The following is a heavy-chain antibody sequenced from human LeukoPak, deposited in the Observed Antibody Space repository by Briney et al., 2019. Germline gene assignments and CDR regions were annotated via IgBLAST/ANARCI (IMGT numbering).Heavy chain of an antibody. J-gene: IGHJ4*02. CDR1: GFTFSSYS. Sequence: PGGSLRLSCAASGFTFSSYSMNWVRQAPGKGLEWVSYISSSSSTIYYADSVKGRFTISRDNAKNSLYLQMNSLRAEDTAVYYCAKDPRLWSGYYTGYFDYWGQGTLVTVSS. D-gene: IGHD3-3*01. CDR3: AKDPRLWSGYYTGYFDY. CDR2: ISSSSSTI. V-gene: IGHV3-48*01.